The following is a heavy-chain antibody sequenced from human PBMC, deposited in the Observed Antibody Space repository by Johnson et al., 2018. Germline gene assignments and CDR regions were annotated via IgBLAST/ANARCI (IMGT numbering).Heavy chain of an antibody. J-gene: IGHJ3*02. D-gene: IGHD6-13*01. CDR2: INHSGST. Sequence: QVQLQQWGAGLLKPSETLSLTCAVYGGSFSGYYWSWIRQPPGKGLEWIGEINHSGSTNYNPSLKSRVTISVDTSKNQFSLKLSSVTAADTAVYYCAGTAPPGYSSPGGAFDIWGQGTMVTVSS. CDR1: GGSFSGYY. V-gene: IGHV4-34*01. CDR3: AGTAPPGYSSPGGAFDI.